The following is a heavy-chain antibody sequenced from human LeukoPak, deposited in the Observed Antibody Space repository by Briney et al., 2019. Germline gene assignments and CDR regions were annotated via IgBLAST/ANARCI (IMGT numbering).Heavy chain of an antibody. Sequence: ASVKVSCKASGGTFSSYAINWVRQATGQGLEWMGWMNPNSGNTGYAQKFQGRVTITRNTSISTAYMELSSLRSEDTAVYYCARGPNIVVVPAATHYYFDYWGQGTLVTVSS. J-gene: IGHJ4*02. V-gene: IGHV1-8*03. CDR1: GGTFSSYA. CDR3: ARGPNIVVVPAATHYYFDY. D-gene: IGHD2-2*01. CDR2: MNPNSGNT.